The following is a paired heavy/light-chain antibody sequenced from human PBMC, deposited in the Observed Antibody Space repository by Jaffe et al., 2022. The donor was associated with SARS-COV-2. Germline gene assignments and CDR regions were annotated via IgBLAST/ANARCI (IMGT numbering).Light chain of an antibody. CDR2: KIS. CDR3: MQATQFPLT. CDR1: QSLVHSDGNTY. V-gene: IGKV2-24*01. J-gene: IGKJ4*01. Sequence: DIVMTQTPLSSPVTLGQPASISCRSSQSLVHSDGNTYLSWLQQRPGQPPRLLIYKISNRFSGVPDRFSGSGAGTDFTLKISRVEAEDVGVYYCMQATQFPLTFGGGTKVEIK.
Heavy chain of an antibody. CDR1: GYTFTNYA. CDR2: INTNTGNP. V-gene: IGHV7-4-1*02. Sequence: QVQLVQSGSELKKPGASVKVSCKASGYTFTNYAMNWVRQAPGQGLEWMGWINTNTGNPTFAQGFTGRFVFSLDTSVTTAYLQISSLKAEDTAVYYCARGELRYFDWLSSRFDYWGQGTLVTVSS. J-gene: IGHJ4*02. CDR3: ARGELRYFDWLSSRFDY. D-gene: IGHD3-9*01.